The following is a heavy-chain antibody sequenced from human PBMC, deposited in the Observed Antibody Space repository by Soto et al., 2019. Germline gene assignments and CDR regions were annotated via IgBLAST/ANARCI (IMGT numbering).Heavy chain of an antibody. CDR2: INPRGGST. V-gene: IGHV1-46*01. Sequence: GASVKVSCKASGYTFTSYYMHWVRQAPGQGLDCMGIINPRGGSTSHAQKFQDRVTLTRYTSTSTVXIELSSLRSXDTAVYYCAXVKLAGPGTGLGYWG. D-gene: IGHD6-13*01. J-gene: IGHJ4*01. CDR3: AXVKLAGPGTGLGY. CDR1: GYTFTSYY.